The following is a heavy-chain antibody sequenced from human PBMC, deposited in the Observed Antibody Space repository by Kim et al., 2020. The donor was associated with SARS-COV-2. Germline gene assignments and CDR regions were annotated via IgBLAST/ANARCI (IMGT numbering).Heavy chain of an antibody. J-gene: IGHJ3*02. D-gene: IGHD3-22*01. Sequence: GGSLRLSCAASGFTFSSYWMSWVRQAPGKGLEWVANIKQDGSEKYYVDSVKGRFTISRDNAKNSLYLQMNSLRAEDTAVYYCARTWNYYDSSGYYPREDAFDIWGQGTMVTVSS. CDR3: ARTWNYYDSSGYYPREDAFDI. V-gene: IGHV3-7*03. CDR1: GFTFSSYW. CDR2: IKQDGSEK.